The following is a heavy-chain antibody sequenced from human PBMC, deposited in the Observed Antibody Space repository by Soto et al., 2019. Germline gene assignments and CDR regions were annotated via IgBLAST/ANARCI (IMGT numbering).Heavy chain of an antibody. D-gene: IGHD3-16*01. CDR1: GGSISDYY. V-gene: IGHV4-59*12. Sequence: TSETLSLTCTVSGGSISDYYWSWIRQPPGKGLEWIGYIHNSGSTIGKSSPKSRVTISVDTSKNQFSLKLSSVTAADTAVYYCARGSRGWFDPWGQGTLVTVPQ. J-gene: IGHJ5*02. CDR2: IHNSGST. CDR3: ARGSRGWFDP.